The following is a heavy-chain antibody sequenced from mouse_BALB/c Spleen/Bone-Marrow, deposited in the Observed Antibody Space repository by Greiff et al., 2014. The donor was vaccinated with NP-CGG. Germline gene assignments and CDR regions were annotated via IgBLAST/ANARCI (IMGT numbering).Heavy chain of an antibody. D-gene: IGHD2-14*01. J-gene: IGHJ3*01. CDR1: GYSFTSYV. V-gene: IGHV1-14*01. Sequence: VQLQQSGPELVKPGASVKMSCKASGYSFTSYVIQWVKQKPGQGLEWIGYVNPYNDGTNYNEKFKGKATLTSDKSSSTAYMELSSLTSEDSAVYYCARWDYRYGGVWFAYWGQGTLVTVSA. CDR2: VNPYNDGT. CDR3: ARWDYRYGGVWFAY.